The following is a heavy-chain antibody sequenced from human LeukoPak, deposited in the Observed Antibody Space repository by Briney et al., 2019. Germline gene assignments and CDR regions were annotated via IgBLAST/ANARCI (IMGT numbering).Heavy chain of an antibody. Sequence: PSETLSLTCTVSGYSISSGYYWGWIRQPPGKGLEWIGSIYHSGRTFYNPSLKSRVTISVDTSKNQFSLKLTSVTAADTAVYYCARHAIYDILTGPNNWFDPWGQGTLVTVSS. J-gene: IGHJ5*02. V-gene: IGHV4-38-2*02. D-gene: IGHD3-9*01. CDR1: GYSISSGYY. CDR3: ARHAIYDILTGPNNWFDP. CDR2: IYHSGRT.